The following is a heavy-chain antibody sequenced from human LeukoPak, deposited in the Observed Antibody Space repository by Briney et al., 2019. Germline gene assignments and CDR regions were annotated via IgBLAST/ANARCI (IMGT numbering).Heavy chain of an antibody. Sequence: SETLSLTCTVSGGSISRGDYYWGWLRQPRGKGLEWIGYIYYSGSIYYNPSLKSRVTISVDTSKNQLSLKLSSVTAADTAVYYCARGCSGSQYFDYWGQGTLVTVSS. CDR2: IYYSGSI. CDR1: GGSISRGDYY. J-gene: IGHJ4*02. CDR3: ARGCSGSQYFDY. V-gene: IGHV4-30-4*01. D-gene: IGHD1-26*01.